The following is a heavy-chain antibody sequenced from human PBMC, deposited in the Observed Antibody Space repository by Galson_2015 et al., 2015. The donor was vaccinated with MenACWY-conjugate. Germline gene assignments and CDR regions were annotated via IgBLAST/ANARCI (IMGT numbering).Heavy chain of an antibody. D-gene: IGHD1-26*01. CDR2: IKPDGSEK. Sequence: SLRLSCAPSGFAFGDYLMGWFRQAPGKGLEWVANIKPDGSEKHYVDSVKGRFTISRDNAKNSLFLEMNSLRAEDTAVYYCARGAWSYGGWGQGTLVTVSS. J-gene: IGHJ4*02. CDR3: ARGAWSYGG. V-gene: IGHV3-7*03. CDR1: GFAFGDYL.